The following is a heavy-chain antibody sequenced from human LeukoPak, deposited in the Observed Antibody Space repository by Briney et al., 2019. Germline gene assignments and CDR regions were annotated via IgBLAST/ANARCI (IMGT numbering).Heavy chain of an antibody. CDR2: ISGSDNTI. CDR3: ARRNAYCSTTSCSRASYYYYGMDV. J-gene: IGHJ6*02. V-gene: IGHV3-11*01. CDR1: GFTFSDYY. Sequence: PGGSLRLSRAASGFTFSDYYMSWIRQAPGKGLEWVSYISGSDNTIYYADSVKGRFTISRDNAKNSLYLQMNSLRAEDTAVYYCARRNAYCSTTSCSRASYYYYGMDVWGQGTTVTVSS. D-gene: IGHD2-2*01.